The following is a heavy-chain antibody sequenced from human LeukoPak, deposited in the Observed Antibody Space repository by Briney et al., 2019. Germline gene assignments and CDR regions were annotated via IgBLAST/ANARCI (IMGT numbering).Heavy chain of an antibody. CDR2: IWYDGSNK. CDR3: ARDNPRYDSSGMGDY. V-gene: IGHV3-33*01. J-gene: IGHJ4*02. CDR1: GFTFSSYG. D-gene: IGHD3-22*01. Sequence: GGSLRLSCAASGFTFSSYGMHWVRQAPGKGLEWVAVIWYDGSNKYYADSVKGRFTISRDNSKNTLYLQMNSLRAEDTAVYYCARDNPRYDSSGMGDYWGQGTLVTVSS.